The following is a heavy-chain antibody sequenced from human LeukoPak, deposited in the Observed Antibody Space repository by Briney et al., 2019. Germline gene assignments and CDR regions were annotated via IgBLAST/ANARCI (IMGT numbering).Heavy chain of an antibody. CDR2: IYYSGST. J-gene: IGHJ4*02. D-gene: IGHD3-3*01. Sequence: SETLSLTCTVSGGSISSSSYYWGWIRQPPGKGLEWIGYIYYSGSTNYNPSLKSRVTISVDTSKNQFSLKLSSVTAADTAVYYCARGVVITRYFDYWGQGTLVTVSS. CDR3: ARGVVITRYFDY. CDR1: GGSISSSSYY. V-gene: IGHV4-61*05.